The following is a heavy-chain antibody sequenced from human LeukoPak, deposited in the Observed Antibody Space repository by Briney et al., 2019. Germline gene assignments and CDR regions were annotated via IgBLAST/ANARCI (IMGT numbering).Heavy chain of an antibody. CDR2: INSDGSST. CDR3: VRGGGDLNALDS. D-gene: IGHD2-21*02. J-gene: IGHJ3*02. Sequence: GGSLRLSCAASGFTFTRYWMHWVRQAPGKGLVWVSRINSDGSSTRYADSVKGRFTISRDNAKNTLYLQMNSLRAEDTAVYYCVRGGGDLNALDSWGQGTMVTVSS. V-gene: IGHV3-74*01. CDR1: GFTFTRYW.